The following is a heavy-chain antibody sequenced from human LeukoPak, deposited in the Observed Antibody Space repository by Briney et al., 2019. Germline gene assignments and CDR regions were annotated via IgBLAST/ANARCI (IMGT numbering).Heavy chain of an antibody. D-gene: IGHD3-10*01. Sequence: GASVKVSCKASGYTFTSYDISWVRQAPGQGLEWMGWISAYNGNTNYAQKLQGRVTMTTDTSTSTAYMELRSLRSDDTAVYYCASVNRMVWGVINYYYGMDVWGQGTTVTVPS. CDR3: ASVNRMVWGVINYYYGMDV. V-gene: IGHV1-18*04. CDR2: ISAYNGNT. J-gene: IGHJ6*02. CDR1: GYTFTSYD.